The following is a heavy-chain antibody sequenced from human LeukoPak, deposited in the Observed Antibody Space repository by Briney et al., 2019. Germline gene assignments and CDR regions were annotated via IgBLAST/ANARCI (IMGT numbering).Heavy chain of an antibody. J-gene: IGHJ4*02. V-gene: IGHV3-30*02. D-gene: IGHD6-13*01. CDR3: AKDRHRSSFEPYYFDY. Sequence: PGGSLRVSCAESGLTFNSYGMHWVRQAPGKGLEWVTFIRYDGSNKYYADSVKGRFTISRDNSKNTLYLQMNSLRDEDTAVYYCAKDRHRSSFEPYYFDYWGQGTLVSVSS. CDR2: IRYDGSNK. CDR1: GLTFNSYG.